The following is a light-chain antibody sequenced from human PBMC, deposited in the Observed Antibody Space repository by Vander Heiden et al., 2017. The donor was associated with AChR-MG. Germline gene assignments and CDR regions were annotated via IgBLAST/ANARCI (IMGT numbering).Light chain of an antibody. CDR1: QGIRND. Sequence: AIQMTQSPSSLSASVGDRVTITCRASQGIRNDLGWYQQKPGKAPKLLIYATSSLQSGVPLRFSGSGSGTDFTLTISSLQPEDFATYYCRQDYNYPLTFGQGTKVEIQ. V-gene: IGKV1-6*01. CDR3: RQDYNYPLT. CDR2: ATS. J-gene: IGKJ1*01.